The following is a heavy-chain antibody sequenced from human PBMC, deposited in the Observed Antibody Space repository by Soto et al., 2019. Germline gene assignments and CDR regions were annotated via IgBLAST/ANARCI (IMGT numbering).Heavy chain of an antibody. CDR2: INPSGGST. J-gene: IGHJ6*03. D-gene: IGHD3-3*01. V-gene: IGHV1-46*01. CDR3: ARGPLYDFWSGYSTWNRLGGYMDV. CDR1: GYTFTSYY. Sequence: ASVKVSCKASGYTFTSYYMHWVRQAPGQGLEWMGIINPSGGSTSYAQKFQGRVTMTRNTSISTAYMELSSLRSEDTAVYYCARGPLYDFWSGYSTWNRLGGYMDVWGKGTTVTVSS.